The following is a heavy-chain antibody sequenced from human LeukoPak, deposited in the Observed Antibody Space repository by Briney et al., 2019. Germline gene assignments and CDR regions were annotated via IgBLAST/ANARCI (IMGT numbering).Heavy chain of an antibody. CDR3: ARESGRWYYDILTGYSDAFDI. D-gene: IGHD3-9*01. CDR2: IYTSGST. Sequence: SETLSLTCTVSGGSISSYYWSWIRQPAGKGLEWIGRIYTSGSTNYNPSLTSRVTMSVDTSKNQFSLTLSSVTAADTAVYYCARESGRWYYDILTGYSDAFDIWGQGTMVTVSS. CDR1: GGSISSYY. J-gene: IGHJ3*02. V-gene: IGHV4-4*07.